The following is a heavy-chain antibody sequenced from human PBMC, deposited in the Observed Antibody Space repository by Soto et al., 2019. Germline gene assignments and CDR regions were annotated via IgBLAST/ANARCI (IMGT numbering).Heavy chain of an antibody. Sequence: QVQLQQWGAGLLKPSETLSLTCAVYGGSFSGYYWCWIRQPQGKGLGRVGEMKHSGSSNYNTSLKSRVTIRVDTSKTQFSQKVRSVTAADRSVYYCARSKTIYSGYEGTLDYWGQGTLVTVSS. J-gene: IGHJ4*02. V-gene: IGHV4-34*01. CDR1: GGSFSGYY. CDR2: MKHSGSS. D-gene: IGHD5-12*01. CDR3: ARSKTIYSGYEGTLDY.